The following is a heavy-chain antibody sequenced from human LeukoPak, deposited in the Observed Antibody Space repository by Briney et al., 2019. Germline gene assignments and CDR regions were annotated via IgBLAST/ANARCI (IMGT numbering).Heavy chain of an antibody. D-gene: IGHD3-10*01. V-gene: IGHV3-30*18. CDR2: ISDDRSNK. J-gene: IGHJ5*02. CDR3: AKDYSKTSYYGSGTYYRPNWFDP. Sequence: GGSLRLSCAASGFTFSSYDMHWVRQASGKGLEWVAVISDDRSNKYYADSVKGRFTISRDNSKNTLYLQMNSLRAEDTAVYYCAKDYSKTSYYGSGTYYRPNWFDPWGQGTLVTVSS. CDR1: GFTFSSYD.